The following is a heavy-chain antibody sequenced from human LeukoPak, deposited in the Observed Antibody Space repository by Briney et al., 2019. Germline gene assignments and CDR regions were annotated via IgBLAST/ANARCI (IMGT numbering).Heavy chain of an antibody. V-gene: IGHV3-30*03. CDR2: ISFDKNNK. Sequence: GGSLRLSCAASGFSFSSYGMHWVRLAPGKGLEWVAVISFDKNNKYTADSVKGRFTISRDNSRNTLFLQMNSLRAEDTAVYYCARLRLDPGDEYCSSTSCYGDAFDIWGQGTMVTVSS. J-gene: IGHJ3*02. CDR3: ARLRLDPGDEYCSSTSCYGDAFDI. D-gene: IGHD2-2*01. CDR1: GFSFSSYG.